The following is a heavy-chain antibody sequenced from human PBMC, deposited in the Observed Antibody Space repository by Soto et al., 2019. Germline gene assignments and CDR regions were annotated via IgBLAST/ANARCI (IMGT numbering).Heavy chain of an antibody. Sequence: SETLSLTCAVSGSSISSSNWWSWVRQPPGKGLEWIGEIYHSGSTNYNPSLKSRVTISVDTSKNQFSLKLSSVTAADTAVYYCARDGGGIQLWFEVWGQGTTVTVSS. CDR1: GSSISSSNW. D-gene: IGHD5-18*01. CDR2: IYHSGST. J-gene: IGHJ6*02. V-gene: IGHV4-4*02. CDR3: ARDGGGIQLWFEV.